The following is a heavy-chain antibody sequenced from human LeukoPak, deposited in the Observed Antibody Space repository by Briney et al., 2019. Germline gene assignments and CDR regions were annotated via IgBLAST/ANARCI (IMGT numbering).Heavy chain of an antibody. Sequence: ASVKVSCKASGYTFTGHYMHWVRQAPGQGLELMGWINPNSGGTNYAQKFQGRVTMTRDTSISTAYMELSRLRSDDTAVYYCARALRATGEIDYWGQGTLVTVSS. J-gene: IGHJ4*02. CDR1: GYTFTGHY. D-gene: IGHD7-27*01. CDR2: INPNSGGT. CDR3: ARALRATGEIDY. V-gene: IGHV1-2*02.